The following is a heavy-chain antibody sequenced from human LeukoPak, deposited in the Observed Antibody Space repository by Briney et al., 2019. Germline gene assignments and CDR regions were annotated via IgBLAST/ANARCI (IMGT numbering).Heavy chain of an antibody. CDR1: GYSFTSYW. Sequence: GESLKISCKGSGYSFTSYWIGWVRQMPGKGLEWMGIIYPGDSDTRYSPSFQGQVTISADKSISTAYLQWSSLKASDTAMYYCASPSSSGYYTPSSYAFDIWGQGTMVTVSS. CDR2: IYPGDSDT. CDR3: ASPSSSGYYTPSSYAFDI. V-gene: IGHV5-51*01. J-gene: IGHJ3*02. D-gene: IGHD3-22*01.